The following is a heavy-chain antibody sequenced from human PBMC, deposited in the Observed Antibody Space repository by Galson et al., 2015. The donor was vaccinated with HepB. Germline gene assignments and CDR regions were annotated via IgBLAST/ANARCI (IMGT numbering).Heavy chain of an antibody. D-gene: IGHD5-24*01. CDR1: GSSISTTYW. CDR2: IYHSGRT. CDR3: ARESTNTRGFDP. Sequence: SETLSLTCAVSGSSISTTYWWSWVRQPPGKGLGWIGDIYHSGRTNYNPSLRNRLTISVDKSKNQFSLKLTSVTAADTAVYYCARESTNTRGFDPWGQGTLVTVSS. V-gene: IGHV4-4*02. J-gene: IGHJ5*02.